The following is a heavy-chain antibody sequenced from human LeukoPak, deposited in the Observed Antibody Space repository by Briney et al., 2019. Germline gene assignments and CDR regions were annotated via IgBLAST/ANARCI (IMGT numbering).Heavy chain of an antibody. CDR3: AREAATGVYFDY. D-gene: IGHD6-13*01. J-gene: IGHJ4*02. Sequence: GASVKVSCKASGYTFTSYDINWVRQAPGQGLEWMGWISAYNGNANYAHNLQGRVTMTTDTSTSTAYMELRSLTSDDTAVYYCAREAATGVYFDYWGQGTLVTASS. V-gene: IGHV1-18*01. CDR1: GYTFTSYD. CDR2: ISAYNGNA.